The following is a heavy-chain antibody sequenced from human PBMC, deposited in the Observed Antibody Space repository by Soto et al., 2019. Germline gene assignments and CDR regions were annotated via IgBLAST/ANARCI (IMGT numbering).Heavy chain of an antibody. V-gene: IGHV1-69*06. CDR3: ARGALVVPAAISPRPFGF. Sequence: SVKVSCKTSGGTFSSYTISWVRQAPGQGLEWMGGIIPFFGTTDYAQKFQGRVTITADKSTSTAYMELSSLRSEDTAVYYCARGALVVPAAISPRPFGFWGHGTLVTVSS. CDR1: GGTFSSYT. CDR2: IIPFFGTT. D-gene: IGHD2-2*02. J-gene: IGHJ4*01.